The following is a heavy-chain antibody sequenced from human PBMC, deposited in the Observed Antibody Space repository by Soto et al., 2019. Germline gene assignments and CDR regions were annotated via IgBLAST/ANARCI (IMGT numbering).Heavy chain of an antibody. J-gene: IGHJ6*02. CDR3: ASGLAQDIVVVPAALRRDYYYYGMDV. D-gene: IGHD2-2*02. CDR2: ISYDGSNK. V-gene: IGHV3-30-3*01. CDR1: GFTFSSYA. Sequence: PGGSLRLSCAASGFTFSSYAMHWVRQAPGKGLEWVAVISYDGSNKYYADSVKGRFTISRDNSKNTLYLQMNSLRAEDTAVYYCASGLAQDIVVVPAALRRDYYYYGMDVWGQGTTVTVSS.